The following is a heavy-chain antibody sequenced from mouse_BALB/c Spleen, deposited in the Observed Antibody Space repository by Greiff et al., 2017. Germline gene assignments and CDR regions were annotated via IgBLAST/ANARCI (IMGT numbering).Heavy chain of an antibody. V-gene: IGHV2-9*02. CDR1: GFSLTSYG. CDR3: AREDGNYVWAMDY. Sequence: VQLQQSGPGLVAPSQSLSITCTVSGFSLTSYGVHWVRQPPGKGLEWLGVIWAGGSTNYNSALMSRLSISKDNSKSQVFLKMNSLQTDDTAMYYCAREDGNYVWAMDYWGQGTSVTVSS. D-gene: IGHD2-1*01. J-gene: IGHJ4*01. CDR2: IWAGGST.